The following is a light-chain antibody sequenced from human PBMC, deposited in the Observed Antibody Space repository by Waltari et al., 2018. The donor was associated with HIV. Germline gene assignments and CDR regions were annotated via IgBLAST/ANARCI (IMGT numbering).Light chain of an antibody. CDR2: DVN. J-gene: IGLJ3*02. Sequence: QSALTQPASVSGSSGQSITIFCTGTSTNIGGLYYAPWYQQHPGQAPTRLIPDVNARPSGISDRFSGSKSGNTASLTISGLQPADEAYYHCSSYASSSALLFGGGTKLTVV. V-gene: IGLV2-14*03. CDR1: STNIGGLYY. CDR3: SSYASSSALL.